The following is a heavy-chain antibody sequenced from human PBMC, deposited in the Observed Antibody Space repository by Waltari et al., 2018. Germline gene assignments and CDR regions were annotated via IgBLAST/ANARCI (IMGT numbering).Heavy chain of an antibody. CDR3: ARIGPEMAKLYYFDY. V-gene: IGHV2-26*01. CDR2: IFSNDEK. D-gene: IGHD5-12*01. J-gene: IGHJ4*02. CDR1: GFSLSNARMG. Sequence: QVTLKESGPVLVKPTETLTLTCTVSGFSLSNARMGVSWIRQPPGKALEWLAHIFSNDEKSYSTSLKSRLTISKDTSKSQVVLTMTNMDPVDTATYYCARIGPEMAKLYYFDYWGQGTLVTVSS.